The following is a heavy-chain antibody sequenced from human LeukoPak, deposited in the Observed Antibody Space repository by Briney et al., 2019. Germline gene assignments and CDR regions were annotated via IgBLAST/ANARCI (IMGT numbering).Heavy chain of an antibody. CDR3: ARGLRYFDWLSYPIY. D-gene: IGHD3-9*01. CDR1: GYTFTGYY. CDR2: ISAYNGNT. J-gene: IGHJ4*02. V-gene: IGHV1-18*04. Sequence: ASVKVSCKASGYTFTGYYMHWVRQAPGQGLEWMGWISAYNGNTNYAQKLQGRVTMTTDTSTSTAYMELRSLRSDGTAVYYCARGLRYFDWLSYPIYWGQGTLVTVSS.